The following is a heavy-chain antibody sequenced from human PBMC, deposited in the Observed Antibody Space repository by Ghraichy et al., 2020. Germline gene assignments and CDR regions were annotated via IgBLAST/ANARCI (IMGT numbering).Heavy chain of an antibody. CDR3: ARGLAGGKLRFLEWLFHGHDY. V-gene: IGHV4-34*01. CDR1: GGSFSGYY. CDR2: INHSGST. J-gene: IGHJ4*02. D-gene: IGHD3-3*01. Sequence: SETLSLTCAVYGGSFSGYYWSWIRQPPGKGLEWIGEINHSGSTNYNPSLKSRVTISVDTSKNQFSLKLSSVTAADTAVYYCARGLAGGKLRFLEWLFHGHDYWGQGTLVTVSS.